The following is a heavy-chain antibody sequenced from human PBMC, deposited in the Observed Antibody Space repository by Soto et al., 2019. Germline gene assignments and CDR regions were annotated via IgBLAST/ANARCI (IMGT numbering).Heavy chain of an antibody. CDR1: GGTFSSYT. CDR3: ARERIVVVTHDAFDI. CDR2: IIPILGIA. J-gene: IGHJ3*02. D-gene: IGHD3-22*01. V-gene: IGHV1-69*04. Sequence: SLKVSCKASGGTFSSYTISWVRQAPGQGLEWMGRIIPILGIANYAQKFQGRVTITADKSTSTAYMELSSLRSEDTAVYYCARERIVVVTHDAFDIWGQGAMVTVSS.